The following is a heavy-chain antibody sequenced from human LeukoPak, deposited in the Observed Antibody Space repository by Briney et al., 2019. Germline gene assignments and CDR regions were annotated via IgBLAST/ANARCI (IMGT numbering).Heavy chain of an antibody. Sequence: GGSLRLSCTASGFTFGDYAMSWVRQAPGKGLEWVGFIRSKAYGGTTEYAASVKGRFTISRDDSKSIAYLQMNSLKTEDTAVYYCTRGYDFWSGYGLDCWGQGTLVTVSS. D-gene: IGHD3-3*01. V-gene: IGHV3-49*04. CDR1: GFTFGDYA. CDR3: TRGYDFWSGYGLDC. CDR2: IRSKAYGGTT. J-gene: IGHJ4*02.